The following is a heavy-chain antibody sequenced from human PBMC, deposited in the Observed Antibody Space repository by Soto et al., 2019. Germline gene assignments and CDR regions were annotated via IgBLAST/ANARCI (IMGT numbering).Heavy chain of an antibody. D-gene: IGHD3-10*01. CDR2: IYYSGSA. J-gene: IGHJ4*02. CDR3: ARTFYYGPGTSDY. CDR1: GGSTNYAHSY. V-gene: IGHV4-31*03. Sequence: TLHLTCTVSGGSTNYAHSYWTWIRQHPGTGLEWIGYIYYSGSAYYNPSLKSRVTISVDTSRSQFSLKLSSVTAADTAVYYCARTFYYGPGTSDYWGQGTLVT.